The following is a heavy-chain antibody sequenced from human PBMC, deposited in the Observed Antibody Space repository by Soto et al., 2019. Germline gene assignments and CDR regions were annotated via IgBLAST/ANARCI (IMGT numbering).Heavy chain of an antibody. CDR3: ARFLEWLSFPVNYGMDV. J-gene: IGHJ6*02. D-gene: IGHD3-3*01. Sequence: LXLSCAASGVTFSSYLMHWVRQAPGKGLVWVSRINSDGSSTSYADSVKGRFTISRDNAKNTLYLQMNSLRAEDTAVYYCARFLEWLSFPVNYGMDVWGQGTTVTVSS. V-gene: IGHV3-74*01. CDR1: GVTFSSYL. CDR2: INSDGSST.